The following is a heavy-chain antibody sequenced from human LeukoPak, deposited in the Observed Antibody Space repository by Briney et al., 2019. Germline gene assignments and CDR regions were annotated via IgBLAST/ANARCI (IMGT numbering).Heavy chain of an antibody. J-gene: IGHJ5*02. D-gene: IGHD2-15*01. CDR1: GGSISSSSYY. V-gene: IGHV4-39*07. CDR3: ARDQSCSGGSCKDSWFDP. CDR2: IYYSGST. Sequence: SETLSLTCTVSGGSISSSSYYWGWIRQPPGKGLEWIGSIYYSGSTNYNPSLKSRVTISVDTSKNQFSLKLSSVTAADTAVYYCARDQSCSGGSCKDSWFDPWGQGTLVTVSS.